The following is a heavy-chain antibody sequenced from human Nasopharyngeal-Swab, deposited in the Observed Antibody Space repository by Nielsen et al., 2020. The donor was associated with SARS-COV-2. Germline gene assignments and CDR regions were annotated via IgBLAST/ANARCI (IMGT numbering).Heavy chain of an antibody. V-gene: IGHV7-4-1*02. CDR2: INTNTGNP. CDR3: ARDAILWLGELLIWFDP. J-gene: IGHJ5*02. Sequence: WVGKANGQGFEGMGWINTNTGNPTYAQGFTGRFVFSLDTCVSTAYLQISSLKAEDTAVYYCARDAILWLGELLIWFDPWGQGTLVTVSS. D-gene: IGHD3-10*01.